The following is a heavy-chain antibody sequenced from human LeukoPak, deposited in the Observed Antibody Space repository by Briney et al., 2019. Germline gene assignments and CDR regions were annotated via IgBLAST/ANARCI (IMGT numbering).Heavy chain of an antibody. CDR2: IHYSGST. J-gene: IGHJ4*02. V-gene: IGHV4-59*08. CDR1: GGSISRYY. Sequence: PSETLSLTCTVSGGSISRYYWSWIRQSPGKGLEWIGYIHYSGSTNYNPSLKSRATISVDRSKNELSLKLSSATAADTAVYYCARHGIAERPEDFDYWGQGTLVTVSS. D-gene: IGHD6-6*01. CDR3: ARHGIAERPEDFDY.